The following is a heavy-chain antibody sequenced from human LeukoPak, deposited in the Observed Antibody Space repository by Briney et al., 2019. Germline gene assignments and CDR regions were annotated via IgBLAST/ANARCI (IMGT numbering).Heavy chain of an antibody. CDR3: ARVIFDILTGYYLQAPYYFDY. CDR1: GGSISSGSYY. V-gene: IGHV4-61*02. Sequence: SETLSLTCTVSGGSISSGSYYWSWIRQPAGKGLEWIGRMYTSGSTNYNPSLKSRVTISVDTSKNQFSLKLSSVTAADTAVYYCARVIFDILTGYYLQAPYYFDYWGQGTLVTVSS. J-gene: IGHJ4*02. CDR2: MYTSGST. D-gene: IGHD3-9*01.